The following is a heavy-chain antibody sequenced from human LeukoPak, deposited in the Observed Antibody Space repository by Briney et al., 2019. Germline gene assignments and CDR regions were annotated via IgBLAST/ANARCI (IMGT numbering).Heavy chain of an antibody. Sequence: QTGGSLRLSCEASGFTFSTYGINWVRQAPGKGLEWVPAISGSGGSTYYADSVKGRFTISRDNSKNTLYLQMNSLRAEDTAVYYCAKTRGYSGYEARDYWGQGTLVTVSS. CDR2: ISGSGGST. CDR3: AKTRGYSGYEARDY. V-gene: IGHV3-23*01. CDR1: GFTFSTYG. D-gene: IGHD5-12*01. J-gene: IGHJ4*02.